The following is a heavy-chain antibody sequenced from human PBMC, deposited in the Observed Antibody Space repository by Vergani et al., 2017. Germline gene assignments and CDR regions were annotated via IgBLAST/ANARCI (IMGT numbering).Heavy chain of an antibody. D-gene: IGHD2-2*01. CDR1: GSTFTGYY. Sequence: QVQLVQSGAEVKKPGASVKVSCKASGSTFTGYYMHWVRQAPGQGLEWMGRIIPILGIANYAQKFQGRVTITGDKSTSTAYMELSSLRSEDTAVYDCARGEVPAGGMDVWGQGTTVTVSS. CDR2: IIPILGIA. V-gene: IGHV1-69*09. CDR3: ARGEVPAGGMDV. J-gene: IGHJ6*02.